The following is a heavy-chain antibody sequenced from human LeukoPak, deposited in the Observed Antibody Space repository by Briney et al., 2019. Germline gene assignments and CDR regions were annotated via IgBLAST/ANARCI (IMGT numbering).Heavy chain of an antibody. D-gene: IGHD6-6*01. J-gene: IGHJ4*02. CDR1: GYNFTNYW. V-gene: IGHV5-10-1*01. CDR3: ARAYSRSRFDY. Sequence: GESLKISCQGSGYNFTNYWISWVRQMPGKGLEWMGTIDPSDSYNNYSPSFQGHVTISADKSISTAYLQWSSLKASDTAMYYCARAYSRSRFDYWGQGTLVTVSS. CDR2: IDPSDSYN.